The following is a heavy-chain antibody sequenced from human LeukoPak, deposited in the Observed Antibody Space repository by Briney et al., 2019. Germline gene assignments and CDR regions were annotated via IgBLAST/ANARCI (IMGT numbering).Heavy chain of an antibody. CDR2: IYPGDSDI. Sequence: GESLKISCKGSGYRFTNYWIGWVRQMPGKGLEWMGIIYPGDSDIRYSPSFQGQVTFSVDKSINTAYLQWSSLKASDTAMYYCARIFMNHHYDSSERFDYWGQGTLVTVSS. J-gene: IGHJ4*02. CDR1: GYRFTNYW. D-gene: IGHD3-22*01. CDR3: ARIFMNHHYDSSERFDY. V-gene: IGHV5-51*01.